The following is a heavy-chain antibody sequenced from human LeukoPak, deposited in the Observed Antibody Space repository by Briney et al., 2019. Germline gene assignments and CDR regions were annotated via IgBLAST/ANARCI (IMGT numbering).Heavy chain of an antibody. J-gene: IGHJ3*02. D-gene: IGHD1-26*01. CDR2: IRSKAYGGTT. Sequence: PGGSLRLSCTASGFTFGDYAMSWVRQAPGKGLEWVGFIRSKAYGGTTEYAASVKGRFTISRDDSKSIAYLQMNSLKTEDTAVYYRTRDPRGSYGPDAFDIWGQGTMVTVSS. V-gene: IGHV3-49*04. CDR3: TRDPRGSYGPDAFDI. CDR1: GFTFGDYA.